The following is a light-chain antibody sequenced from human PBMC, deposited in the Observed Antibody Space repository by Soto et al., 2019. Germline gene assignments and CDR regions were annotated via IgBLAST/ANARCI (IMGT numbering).Light chain of an antibody. Sequence: EIVVTQSPAILSVSPGERVTLSCRASQSVLTNLAWYQQKLGQAPRLLIYGASTRATGIPARFSGSGSGTEFTLTISRLEPEDFAVYYCQQYGSSSWTFGQGTKVDI. V-gene: IGKV3-15*01. CDR1: QSVLTN. J-gene: IGKJ1*01. CDR2: GAS. CDR3: QQYGSSSWT.